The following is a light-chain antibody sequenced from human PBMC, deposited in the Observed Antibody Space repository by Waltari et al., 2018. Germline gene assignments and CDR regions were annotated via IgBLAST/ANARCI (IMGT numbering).Light chain of an antibody. Sequence: SSELTQDPAVSVAMGQTVRITCHGDSLRSYYASWYQQRPGQAPILVMYDKNNRPSGVPDRFSGSSSDNTASLTITGAQAEYEASYYCHSRDASGVGGSFGGGTKLTVL. V-gene: IGLV3-19*01. CDR2: DKN. CDR1: SLRSYY. CDR3: HSRDASGVGGS. J-gene: IGLJ2*01.